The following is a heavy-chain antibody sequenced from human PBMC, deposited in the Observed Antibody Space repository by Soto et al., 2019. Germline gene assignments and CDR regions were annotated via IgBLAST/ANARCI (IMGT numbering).Heavy chain of an antibody. Sequence: QVQLVQSGAEVKKPGASVRVSCKTSGYTFTSYGITWVRQAPGQGLEWMGWISANNGNTHSAQKFQGRVTMTTDTSTSTAYMELRSLRSDDTAVYHCARKGIGAPVDYWGQGTLVIVSS. J-gene: IGHJ4*02. CDR1: GYTFTSYG. CDR2: ISANNGNT. CDR3: ARKGIGAPVDY. V-gene: IGHV1-18*04. D-gene: IGHD6-13*01.